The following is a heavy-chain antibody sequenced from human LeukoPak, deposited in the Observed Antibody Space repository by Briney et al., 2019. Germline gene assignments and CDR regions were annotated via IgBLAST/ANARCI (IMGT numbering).Heavy chain of an antibody. CDR3: ARVPFGSGENWFDP. CDR1: GGSISSYY. J-gene: IGHJ5*02. V-gene: IGHV4-59*01. Sequence: PETLSLTCTVSGGSISSYYWSWIRQPPGKGLEWIGYIYYSGSTNYNPSLKSRVTISVDTSKNHFSLKLSSVTAADTAVYYCARVPFGSGENWFDPWGQGALVTVSS. CDR2: IYYSGST. D-gene: IGHD3-10*01.